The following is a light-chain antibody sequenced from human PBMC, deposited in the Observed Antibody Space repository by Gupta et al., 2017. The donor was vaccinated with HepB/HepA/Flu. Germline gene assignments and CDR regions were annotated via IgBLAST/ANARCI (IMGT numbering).Light chain of an antibody. J-gene: IGKJ1*01. V-gene: IGKV1-12*01. CDR2: GAS. Sequence: DIQMPQSPSSVSASVGDRVTIACRASQVFNNWLAWYQQKPGKAPKVLIYGASTLQSGVPSRFSGSGSGTHFTLTINNLQPEDFATYFCQQAYDFPWTFGQGTKVEIK. CDR3: QQAYDFPWT. CDR1: QVFNNW.